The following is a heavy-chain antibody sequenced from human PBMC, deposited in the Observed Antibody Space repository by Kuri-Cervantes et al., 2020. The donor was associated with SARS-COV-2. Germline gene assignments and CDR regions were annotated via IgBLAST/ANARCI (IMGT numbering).Heavy chain of an antibody. CDR3: AREAFGYCSGGSCYSHY. CDR2: IKQDGSEK. J-gene: IGHJ4*02. V-gene: IGHV3-7*01. Sequence: GGSLRLSCAASGSTFSSYGMHWVRQAPGKGLEWVANIKQDGSEKYYVDSVKGRFTISRDNAKNSLYLQMNSLRAEDTAVYYCAREAFGYCSGGSCYSHYWGQGTLVTVSS. CDR1: GSTFSSYG. D-gene: IGHD2-15*01.